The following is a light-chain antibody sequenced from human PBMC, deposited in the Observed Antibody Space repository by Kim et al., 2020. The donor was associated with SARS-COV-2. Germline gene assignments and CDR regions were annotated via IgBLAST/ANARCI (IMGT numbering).Light chain of an antibody. J-gene: IGLJ3*02. CDR1: GYD. CDR2: GNS. Sequence: GYDVHWYHHLPGTAPKLLIFGNSNRPSGVPDRFSGSKSGTSASLAVTGLQAEDEAVYYCQSFDNKLNWVFGGGTQLTVL. V-gene: IGLV1-40*01. CDR3: QSFDNKLNWV.